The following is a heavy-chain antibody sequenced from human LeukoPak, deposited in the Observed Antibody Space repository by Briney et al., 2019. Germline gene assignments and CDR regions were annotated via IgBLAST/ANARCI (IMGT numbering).Heavy chain of an antibody. J-gene: IGHJ4*02. Sequence: SQTLSLTCTVSGGSTSSGDYYWSWIRQPPGKGLEWIGYIYYSGSTNYNPSLKSRVTISVDTSKNQFSLKLSSVTAADTAVYYCARGVYSYYDILTGYYFDYWGQGTLVTVSS. CDR1: GGSTSSGDYY. CDR3: ARGVYSYYDILTGYYFDY. V-gene: IGHV4-30-4*01. D-gene: IGHD3-9*01. CDR2: IYYSGST.